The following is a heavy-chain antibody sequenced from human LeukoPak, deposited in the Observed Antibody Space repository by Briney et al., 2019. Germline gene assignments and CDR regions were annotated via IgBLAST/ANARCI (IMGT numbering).Heavy chain of an antibody. D-gene: IGHD3-10*01. J-gene: IGHJ6*03. CDR2: ITSGVNYV. CDR3: ARDSARAGYYYYMDV. Sequence: GGSLRLSCAASGFTFTTYTMNWVRQAPGKGLEWVSSITSGVNYVNYADSVKGRFTISRDNAKNSLYLQMNSLRADDTAVYYCARDSARAGYYYYMDVWGKGTTDTVSS. CDR1: GFTFTTYT. V-gene: IGHV3-21*01.